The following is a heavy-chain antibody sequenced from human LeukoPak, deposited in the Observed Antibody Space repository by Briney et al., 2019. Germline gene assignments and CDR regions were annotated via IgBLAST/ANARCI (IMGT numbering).Heavy chain of an antibody. J-gene: IGHJ4*02. V-gene: IGHV3-53*01. Sequence: PGGSLRLSCAASGFTISSNYMSWVRQAPGEGLEWVSVIYSGGSTYYADSVKGRFTISRDNSKNTLYLQMNSLRAEDTAVYYCARNRDGYNSFDYWGQGTLVAVSS. D-gene: IGHD5-24*01. CDR2: IYSGGST. CDR3: ARNRDGYNSFDY. CDR1: GFTISSNY.